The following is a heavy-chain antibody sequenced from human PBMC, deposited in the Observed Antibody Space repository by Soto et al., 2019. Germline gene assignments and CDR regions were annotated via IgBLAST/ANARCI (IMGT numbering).Heavy chain of an antibody. CDR1: GYTFTGNY. CDR2: INPRNGDT. Sequence: QVQLVQSGAEVKKPGASVKVSCKVSGYTFTGNYMHWMRQAPGQGPEWMGWINPRNGDTDYAQKFQGRVTITRDTSISTAYMDLSRLTSDDTVIYFCVRGRGVDVVTPTRIVFDYWGKGTLLTVSS. J-gene: IGHJ4*02. V-gene: IGHV1-2*02. D-gene: IGHD2-21*02. CDR3: VRGRGVDVVTPTRIVFDY.